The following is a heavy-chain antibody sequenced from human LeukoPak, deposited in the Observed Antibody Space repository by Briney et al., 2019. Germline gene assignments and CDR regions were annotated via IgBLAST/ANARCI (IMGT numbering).Heavy chain of an antibody. D-gene: IGHD6-19*01. CDR3: VRISTSVAGADY. CDR1: GFTFSSSW. Sequence: GGSLRLSCGGYGFTFSSSWMSWVRQAPGKGLEWVANIKKDGSEKYYVDSVKGRFTISRDNAKNSLYLRMDSLRAEDTAMYYCVRISTSVAGADYWGQGTLVTVSS. CDR2: IKKDGSEK. V-gene: IGHV3-7*01. J-gene: IGHJ4*02.